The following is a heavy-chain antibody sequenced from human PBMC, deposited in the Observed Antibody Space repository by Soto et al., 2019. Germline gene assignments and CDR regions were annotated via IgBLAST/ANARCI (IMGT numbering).Heavy chain of an antibody. V-gene: IGHV1-8*01. Sequence: QVQLVQSGAEVKKPGASVKVCCKASGYTFTSSDINWVRQATGQGLEWMGWMNPNSGNTGYAQKFQGRITLSRSTSINTAYLELSSLSSDDSAVYYCARGASPWGQGTLVTVSS. CDR2: MNPNSGNT. CDR3: ARGASP. CDR1: GYTFTSSD. J-gene: IGHJ5*02.